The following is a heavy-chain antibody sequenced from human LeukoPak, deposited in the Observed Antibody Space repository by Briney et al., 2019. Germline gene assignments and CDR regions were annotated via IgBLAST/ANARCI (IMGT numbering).Heavy chain of an antibody. J-gene: IGHJ3*02. CDR2: ITSSSSI. V-gene: IGHV3-69-1*01. Sequence: ETLSLTCTVSGGSISSYYWSWIRQPPGKGLEWVAYITSSSSISYADSVKGRFTISRDNAKNSLYLQMNSLRAEDTAVYYCARVLDIWGQGTMVTVSS. CDR1: GGSISSYY. CDR3: ARVLDI.